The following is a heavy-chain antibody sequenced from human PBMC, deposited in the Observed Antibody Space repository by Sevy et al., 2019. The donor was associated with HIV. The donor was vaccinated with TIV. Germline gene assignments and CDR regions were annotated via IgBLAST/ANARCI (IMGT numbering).Heavy chain of an antibody. Sequence: ASVKVSCKASGYTFTDTGYYVHWVRQAPGQGREWMGWINPKSGATNYAQKFQGRVTMTRDTTVSTANMELSRLRSADTAVYYCARESSAFWTGPVDYDYGMDVWGKGTTVTASS. D-gene: IGHD3-3*01. CDR1: GYTFTDTGYY. V-gene: IGHV1-2*02. J-gene: IGHJ6*04. CDR3: ARESSAFWTGPVDYDYGMDV. CDR2: INPKSGAT.